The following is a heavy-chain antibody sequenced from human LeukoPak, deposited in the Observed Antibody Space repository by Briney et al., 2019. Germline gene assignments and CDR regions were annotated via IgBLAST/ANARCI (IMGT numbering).Heavy chain of an antibody. D-gene: IGHD5-24*01. CDR2: IFDSGRT. CDR1: GGPIINHY. V-gene: IGHV4-59*11. CDR3: AREERWLQLRYYYGMDV. Sequence: SETLSLTCIVSGGPIINHYWSWIRQPPGKGLEWIGYIFDSGRTHYNPSLKSRVTISIDTSKNQFSLKLSSVTAADTAVYYCAREERWLQLRYYYGMDVWGQGTTVTVSS. J-gene: IGHJ6*02.